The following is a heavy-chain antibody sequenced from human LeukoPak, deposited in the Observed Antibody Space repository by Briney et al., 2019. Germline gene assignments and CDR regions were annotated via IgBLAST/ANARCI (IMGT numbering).Heavy chain of an antibody. J-gene: IGHJ5*01. V-gene: IGHV4-39*01. CDR2: ISYSGST. CDR3: ARQPQQLLGWFDS. D-gene: IGHD6-13*01. Sequence: PSETLSLTCTVSGGSISASSYYWGWIRQPPGKGLEWIGSISYSGSTYYNPSLKSRVTISVDTSKHQFSLKLSSVTAADTALYYCARQPQQLLGWFDSWGQGTLVTVSS. CDR1: GGSISASSYY.